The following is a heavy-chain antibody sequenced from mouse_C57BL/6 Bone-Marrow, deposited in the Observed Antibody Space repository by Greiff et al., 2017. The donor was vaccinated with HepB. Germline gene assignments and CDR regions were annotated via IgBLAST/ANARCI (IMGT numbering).Heavy chain of an antibody. D-gene: IGHD2-3*01. CDR1: DSEVFPIAY. Sequence: QVQLQQSGSELRSPGSSVKLSCKDFDSEVFPIAYMSWVRQKPGHGFEWIGGILPSIGRTIYGEKSEDKATLDADTLSNTAYLELNSLTSEDSAIYYCARHDGYWAWFAYWGQGTLVTVSA. CDR3: ARHDGYWAWFAY. J-gene: IGHJ3*01. V-gene: IGHV15-2*01. CDR2: ILPSIGRT.